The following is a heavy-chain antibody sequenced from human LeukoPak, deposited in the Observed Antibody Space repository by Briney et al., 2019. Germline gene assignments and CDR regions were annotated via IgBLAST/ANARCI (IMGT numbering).Heavy chain of an antibody. D-gene: IGHD4-17*01. CDR3: AREINYGDSNTAY. V-gene: IGHV3-30-3*01. J-gene: IGHJ4*02. CDR1: GFTFSSYA. CDR2: ISYDGSNK. Sequence: PGGSLRLSCAASGFTFSSYAMHWVRQAPGKGLEWVAVISYDGSNKYYADSVKGRFTISRDNSKNTLYLQMNSLRAEDTAVYYCAREINYGDSNTAYWGQGTLVTVSS.